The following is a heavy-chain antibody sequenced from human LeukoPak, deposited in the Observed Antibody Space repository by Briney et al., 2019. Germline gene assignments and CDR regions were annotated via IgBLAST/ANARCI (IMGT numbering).Heavy chain of an antibody. D-gene: IGHD1-1*01. Sequence: KPSETLSLTCTVSGGSISTSTYYWGWIRQPPGKGLEWIGYIHYSGSTNYNPSLKSRVTILIDTSKNQFSLKLSSVTAADTAEYYCARRGGTGTTFDWFDPWGQGTLVTVSS. V-gene: IGHV4-61*05. J-gene: IGHJ5*02. CDR3: ARRGGTGTTFDWFDP. CDR1: GGSISTSTYY. CDR2: IHYSGST.